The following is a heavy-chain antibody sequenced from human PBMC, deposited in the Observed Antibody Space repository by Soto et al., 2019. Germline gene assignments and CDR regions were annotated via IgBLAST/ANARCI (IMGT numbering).Heavy chain of an antibody. J-gene: IGHJ5*02. V-gene: IGHV1-69*01. CDR2: IIPIFGTA. CDR3: ARDAVGPSPAASPNWFDP. D-gene: IGHD2-2*01. Sequence: QVQLVQSGAEVKKPGSSVKVSCKASGGTFSSYAISWVRQAPGQGLEWMGGIIPIFGTANYAQKFQGRVTITADESTSTAYMELSSLRSEDTAVYYCARDAVGPSPAASPNWFDPWGQGTLVTVPS. CDR1: GGTFSSYA.